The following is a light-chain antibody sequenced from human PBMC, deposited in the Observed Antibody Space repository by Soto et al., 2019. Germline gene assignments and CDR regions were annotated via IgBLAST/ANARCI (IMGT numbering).Light chain of an antibody. CDR1: RSNIGSNT. Sequence: QSALTQPPSASGAPGQRVTISCSGRRSNIGSNTVHWYQQFPGTAPKLLVYRTDHRPSGVPDRFSGSKSGTSASLAISGLQSEDQSYYYCASWDDMLSGPVLGGGTKVTVL. V-gene: IGLV1-44*01. CDR2: RTD. CDR3: ASWDDMLSGPV. J-gene: IGLJ2*01.